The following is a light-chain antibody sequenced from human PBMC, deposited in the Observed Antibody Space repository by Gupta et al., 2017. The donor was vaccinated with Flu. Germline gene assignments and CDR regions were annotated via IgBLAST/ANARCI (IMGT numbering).Light chain of an antibody. CDR2: AAS. Sequence: DIHMTQSPSSLSASVGDRVTITCRANQGINNWLAWYQQKPGKVPKLLIVAASTLQSGVPSRFSGSRSGTDFTLASSSLQPEDVTTYYCQKYDRAPLTFGGGTRVEL. J-gene: IGKJ4*01. CDR1: QGINNW. CDR3: QKYDRAPLT. V-gene: IGKV1-27*01.